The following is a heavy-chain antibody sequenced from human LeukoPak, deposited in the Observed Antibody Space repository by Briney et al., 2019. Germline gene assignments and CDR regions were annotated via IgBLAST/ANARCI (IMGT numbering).Heavy chain of an antibody. V-gene: IGHV3-33*06. CDR3: AKDYYYDSSGYPRGAFNI. J-gene: IGHJ3*02. Sequence: GRSLRLSCAASGFTFSSYGMHWVRQAPGKGLEWVALIWYDGSNKYYADSVKGRLTISRDNSKNTLYLQMNSLRAEDTAVYYCAKDYYYDSSGYPRGAFNIWGQGTMVTVSS. D-gene: IGHD3-22*01. CDR2: IWYDGSNK. CDR1: GFTFSSYG.